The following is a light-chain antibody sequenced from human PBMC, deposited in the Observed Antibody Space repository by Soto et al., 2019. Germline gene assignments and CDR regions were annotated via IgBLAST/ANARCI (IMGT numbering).Light chain of an antibody. J-gene: IGKJ1*01. V-gene: IGKV1-5*03. CDR3: QQYKSYPWT. CDR2: EAS. CDR1: QTIDSW. Sequence: GDRVTITCRASQTIDSWLAWYQQKPGKAPNLLISEASILESGVPSRFSGSESGTEFILSISSLQPDDFASYYCQQYKSYPWTFGQGTKVEIK.